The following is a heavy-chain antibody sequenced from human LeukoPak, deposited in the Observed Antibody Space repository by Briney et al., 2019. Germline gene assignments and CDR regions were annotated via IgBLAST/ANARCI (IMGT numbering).Heavy chain of an antibody. J-gene: IGHJ4*02. Sequence: RGSLRLSCAASGFTFSSYSMNWVRQAPGKGLEWVSYISSSSSTIYYADSVKGRFTISRDNAKNSLYLQMNSLRAEDTAVYYCAREDRGIAVDFDYWGQGTLVTVSS. V-gene: IGHV3-48*04. CDR3: AREDRGIAVDFDY. CDR2: ISSSSSTI. CDR1: GFTFSSYS. D-gene: IGHD6-19*01.